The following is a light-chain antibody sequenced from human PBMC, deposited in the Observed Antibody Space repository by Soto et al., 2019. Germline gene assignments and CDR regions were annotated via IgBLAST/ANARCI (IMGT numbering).Light chain of an antibody. CDR2: DVS. CDR3: NSYTSRSSSTYV. J-gene: IGLJ1*01. Sequence: QPVLTQPASVSGSPGQSITISCTGTSSDVGGYNYVSWYQQYPGKAPKLMIYDVSNRPSGVSNRFSGSKSGNTASLTISGLQAEEEADYYCNSYTSRSSSTYVFGTGTKVTV. CDR1: SSDVGGYNY. V-gene: IGLV2-14*01.